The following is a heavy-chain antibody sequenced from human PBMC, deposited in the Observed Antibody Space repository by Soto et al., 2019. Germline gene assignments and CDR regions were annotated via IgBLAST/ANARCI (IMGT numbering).Heavy chain of an antibody. Sequence: EVQLLESGGGLVQPGGSLRLSCAASGFTFSSYAMSWVRQAPGKGLEWVSAISGSGGSTYYADLVKGWFKISRDNSKNTLYLQMNSLRAEDTSVYYCAKEVPYYYDSSSYFDYWGQGTLVTVSS. CDR3: AKEVPYYYDSSSYFDY. V-gene: IGHV3-23*01. J-gene: IGHJ4*02. CDR1: GFTFSSYA. D-gene: IGHD3-22*01. CDR2: ISGSGGST.